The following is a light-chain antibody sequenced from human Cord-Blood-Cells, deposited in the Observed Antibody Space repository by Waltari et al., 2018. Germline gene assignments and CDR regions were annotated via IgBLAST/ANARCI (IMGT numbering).Light chain of an antibody. CDR2: DVS. CDR1: SSDVGGYNY. J-gene: IGLJ2*01. V-gene: IGLV2-11*01. Sequence: QSALTQPRPVSGSPGQPVTSSCTGTSSDVGGYNYVSWYQQHQGKAPKLMIYDVSKRPSGVPDRFSGSKSGNTASLTISGLQAEDEADYYCCSYAGSYVFGGGTKLTVL. CDR3: CSYAGSYV.